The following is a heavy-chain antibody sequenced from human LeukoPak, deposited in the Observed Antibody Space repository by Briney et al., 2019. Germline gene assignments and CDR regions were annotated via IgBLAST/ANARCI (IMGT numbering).Heavy chain of an antibody. V-gene: IGHV1-69*04. Sequence: ASVKVSCKASGGTFSTFGLSWVRQAPGQGLEWMGRIIPILGIANYAQKFQGRVTITADKSTSTAYMELSSLRSEDTAVYYYASQTGGTQFDYWGQGTLVTVSS. CDR2: IIPILGIA. J-gene: IGHJ4*02. CDR3: ASQTGGTQFDY. CDR1: GGTFSTFG. D-gene: IGHD7-27*01.